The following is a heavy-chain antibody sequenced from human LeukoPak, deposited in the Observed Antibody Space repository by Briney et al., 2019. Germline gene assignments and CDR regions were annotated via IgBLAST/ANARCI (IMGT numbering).Heavy chain of an antibody. CDR1: GFTFSSYG. D-gene: IGHD3-22*01. V-gene: IGHV3-21*01. J-gene: IGHJ4*02. CDR3: ARDPPYSDSSGYYYDY. Sequence: PGRSLRLSCAASGFTFSSYGMHWVRQAPGKGLEWVSSISGSSIYIYYADSVKGRFTISRDNAKNSLYLQMNSLRAEDTAVYYCARDPPYSDSSGYYYDYWGQGTLVTVSS. CDR2: ISGSSIYI.